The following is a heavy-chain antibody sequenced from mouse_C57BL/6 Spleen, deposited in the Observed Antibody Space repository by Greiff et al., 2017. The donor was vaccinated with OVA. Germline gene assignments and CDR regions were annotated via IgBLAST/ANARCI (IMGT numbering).Heavy chain of an antibody. CDR3: AILLRDWYFDV. D-gene: IGHD1-1*01. CDR2: ISYDGSN. Sequence: EVQLVESGPGLVKPSQSLSLTCSVTGYSITSGYYWNWIRQFPGNKLEWMGYISYDGSNNYNPSLKNRISITRDTSKNQFFLKLNSVTTEDTATYYCAILLRDWYFDVWGTGTTVTVSS. J-gene: IGHJ1*03. CDR1: GYSITSGYY. V-gene: IGHV3-6*01.